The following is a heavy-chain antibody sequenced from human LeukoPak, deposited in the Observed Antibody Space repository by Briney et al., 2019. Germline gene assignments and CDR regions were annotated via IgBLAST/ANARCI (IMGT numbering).Heavy chain of an antibody. Sequence: GESLKISCKGSGYSFTNYWIGWVRQMPGKGLEWMGIIYPGDSDTRYSPSFQGQVTISADKSISTAFLQWSSLKASDTAMYYCASSSSGRNVDYWDQGTLVTVSS. J-gene: IGHJ4*02. V-gene: IGHV5-51*01. CDR1: GYSFTNYW. D-gene: IGHD6-6*01. CDR2: IYPGDSDT. CDR3: ASSSSGRNVDY.